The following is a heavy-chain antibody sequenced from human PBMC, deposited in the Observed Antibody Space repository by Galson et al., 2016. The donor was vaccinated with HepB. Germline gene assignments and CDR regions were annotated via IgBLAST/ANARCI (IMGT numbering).Heavy chain of an antibody. CDR1: GFTFSNYP. V-gene: IGHV3-23*01. D-gene: IGHD4-17*01. CDR2: VHYDGDTT. Sequence: SLRLSCAASGFTFSNYPMSWVRQAAGKGLEWVSSVHYDGDTTYYSDSVKGRFTIFRDQSRNTVYLQMNSLRVEDTAVYYCAETYGDYHIGQWDYWGQGTLVSVSS. CDR3: AETYGDYHIGQWDY. J-gene: IGHJ4*02.